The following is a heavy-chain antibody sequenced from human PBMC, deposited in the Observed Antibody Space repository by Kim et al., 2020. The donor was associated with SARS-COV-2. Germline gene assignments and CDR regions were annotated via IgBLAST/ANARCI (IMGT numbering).Heavy chain of an antibody. CDR1: GFTFSNYD. Sequence: GGSLRLSCAASGFTFSNYDMHWVRQAPGKGLEWVAAIWYDGSNKYYADSVKGRFTISRDNSKNTLFLQMNSLRAEDTAVYYYAAGGGSSGWYHFGYWGQGTLVTVSS. D-gene: IGHD6-13*01. CDR2: IWYDGSNK. CDR3: AAGGGSSGWYHFGY. J-gene: IGHJ4*02. V-gene: IGHV3-33*01.